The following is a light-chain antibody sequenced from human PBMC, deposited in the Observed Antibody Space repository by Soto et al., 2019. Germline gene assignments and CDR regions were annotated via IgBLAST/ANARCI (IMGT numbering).Light chain of an antibody. V-gene: IGLV2-14*01. CDR1: SNDVGHYNY. J-gene: IGLJ2*01. Sequence: QPVLTQPASVSGSPGQSITISCTGTSNDVGHYNYVSWYQQHPGKAPKLMIYDVSNRPSGVSNRFSGSKSGNTASLTISGLQAEDEADYYCSSYTSRYTLVFGGGTKLTVL. CDR2: DVS. CDR3: SSYTSRYTLV.